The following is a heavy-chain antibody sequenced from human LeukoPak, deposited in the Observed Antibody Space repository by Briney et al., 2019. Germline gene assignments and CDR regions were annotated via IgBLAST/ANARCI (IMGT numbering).Heavy chain of an antibody. J-gene: IGHJ4*02. D-gene: IGHD5-18*01. CDR3: ARDGYDLDTPMVSTVFDC. CDR1: GFIFSNYG. V-gene: IGHV3-30*03. CDR2: ISYDGSNK. Sequence: GGSLRLSCAASGFIFSNYGMHWVRQAPGKGLEWVAVISYDGSNKYYGDSVKGRFTISRDNSKNTLYLKMNSLRTEDTAVYYCARDGYDLDTPMVSTVFDCWGQGTLVTVSS.